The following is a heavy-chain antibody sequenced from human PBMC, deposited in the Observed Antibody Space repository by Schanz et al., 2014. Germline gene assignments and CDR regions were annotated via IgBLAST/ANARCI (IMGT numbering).Heavy chain of an antibody. D-gene: IGHD6-13*01. CDR3: ATASSPVREAGAGSSFHL. CDR2: IKSKTDGETT. J-gene: IGHJ5*02. Sequence: EVQLVESGGGLIQPGGSLRLSCAASGFGFSSYSMNWVRQAPGKGLEWLGHIKSKTDGETTDYAAPVKGRFSISRDDSQSTLYLQMNSLKIEDTAVYYCATASSPVREAGAGSSFHLWGQGTLVTVSP. V-gene: IGHV3-15*01. CDR1: GFGFSSYS.